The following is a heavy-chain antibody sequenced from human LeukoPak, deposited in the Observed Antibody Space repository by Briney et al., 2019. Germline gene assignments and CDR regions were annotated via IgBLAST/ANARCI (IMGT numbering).Heavy chain of an antibody. Sequence: GGSLRLSCAASGFTFSSYSMNRVRQAPGKGLEWVSSINSSSSYIYYADSLKGRFTITRDNAKNSLYLQMKSPRAEETAVYYCCSDLYSKYYYYYGMDVWGQGTTVTVSS. CDR2: INSSSSYI. CDR1: GFTFSSYS. CDR3: CSDLYSKYYYYYGMDV. D-gene: IGHD4-11*01. J-gene: IGHJ6*02. V-gene: IGHV3-21*01.